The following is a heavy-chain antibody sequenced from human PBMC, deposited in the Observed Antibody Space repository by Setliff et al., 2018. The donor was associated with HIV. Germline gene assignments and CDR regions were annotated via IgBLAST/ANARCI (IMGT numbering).Heavy chain of an antibody. V-gene: IGHV3-30*01. Sequence: GGSLRLSCAASGFTFNSYAMHWVRQAPGKGLEWLAVISYDGINKYYADSVRGRFTISRDNSKNTLFLQMNSLRTDDTAVFYCVRDSPSSLYNFWSGCSDYWGQGTLVTVSS. D-gene: IGHD3-3*01. CDR1: GFTFNSYA. CDR3: VRDSPSSLYNFWSGCSDY. J-gene: IGHJ4*02. CDR2: ISYDGINK.